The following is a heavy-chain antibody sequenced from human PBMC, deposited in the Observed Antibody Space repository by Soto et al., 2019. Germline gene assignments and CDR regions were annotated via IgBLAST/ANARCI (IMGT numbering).Heavy chain of an antibody. Sequence: GASVKVSCKASGYTFTTYGISWLRQAPGQGLEWMGGIIPIFGTANYAQKFQGRVTITADESTSTAYMELSSLRSEDTAVYYCARDWAARPYYFDYWGQGTLVTVSS. CDR2: IIPIFGTA. J-gene: IGHJ4*02. D-gene: IGHD6-6*01. CDR1: GYTFTTYG. V-gene: IGHV1-69*13. CDR3: ARDWAARPYYFDY.